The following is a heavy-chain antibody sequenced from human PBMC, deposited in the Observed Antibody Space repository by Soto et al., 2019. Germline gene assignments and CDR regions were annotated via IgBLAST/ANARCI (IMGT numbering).Heavy chain of an antibody. D-gene: IGHD3-22*01. CDR3: ARAVDSGGFPEAFDI. J-gene: IGHJ3*02. V-gene: IGHV4-30-4*01. CDR2: IYYSGNT. Sequence: QVQLQESGPGLVKPSQTLSLTCTVSGDSISIGDYYWSWIRQPPGKGLEWIGYIYYSGNTYYNPSLKSRITISVDMSKNQFSLKLSSVTAADTAVYYCARAVDSGGFPEAFDIWGQGTMVTVSS. CDR1: GDSISIGDYY.